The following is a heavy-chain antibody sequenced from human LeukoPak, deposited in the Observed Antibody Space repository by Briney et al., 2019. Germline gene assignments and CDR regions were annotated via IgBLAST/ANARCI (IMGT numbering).Heavy chain of an antibody. V-gene: IGHV3-23*01. Sequence: GGSLRLSCAASGFTFSSYAMSWVRQAPGKGLEWVSAISGSGGSTYYADSVKGRFTISRDNSKNTLYLQMNSLRAEDTAVYYCATVSRAYQWLLTEWGQGTLVTVSS. CDR3: ATVSRAYQWLLTE. D-gene: IGHD6-19*01. J-gene: IGHJ4*02. CDR2: ISGSGGST. CDR1: GFTFSSYA.